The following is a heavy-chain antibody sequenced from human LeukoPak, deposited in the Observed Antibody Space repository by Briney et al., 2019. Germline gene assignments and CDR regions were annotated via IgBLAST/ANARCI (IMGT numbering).Heavy chain of an antibody. J-gene: IGHJ3*02. Sequence: PVGSLRLSCTASGFSFSAYAMMWVRQAPGKGPEWVSAIRGGGTSEFYADSVKGRFRISRDNSKDTLFLQMNSVRAEDTAVYYCARDPNGDYIGAFDMWGPGKMVTVSS. V-gene: IGHV3-23*01. CDR3: ARDPNGDYIGAFDM. CDR2: IRGGGTSE. D-gene: IGHD4-17*01. CDR1: GFSFSAYA.